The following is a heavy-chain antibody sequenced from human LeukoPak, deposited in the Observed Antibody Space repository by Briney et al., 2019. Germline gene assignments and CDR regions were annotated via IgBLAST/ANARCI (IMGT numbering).Heavy chain of an antibody. CDR1: GHSFTSYW. V-gene: IGHV5-51*01. J-gene: IGHJ6*02. CDR3: ATRAASVPNYYYGMDV. CDR2: IYPGDSDT. Sequence: GESLKISCKGSGHSFTSYWIGWVRQMPGKGLEWMGIIYPGDSDTRYSPSFQGQVTISADKSISTAYLQWSSLKASDTAMYYCATRAASVPNYYYGMDVWGQGTTVTVSS. D-gene: IGHD2-15*01.